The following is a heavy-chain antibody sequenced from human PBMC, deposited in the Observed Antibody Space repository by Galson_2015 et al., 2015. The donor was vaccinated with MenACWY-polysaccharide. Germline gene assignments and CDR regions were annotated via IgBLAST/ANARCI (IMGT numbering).Heavy chain of an antibody. CDR2: ISVTGGGT. Sequence: SLTLSCPGTGSPFSSSGMLWARKGSGNGLAWVSPISVTGGGTYYADSVKGRFTISRDNSKNTLYLQMNSLRVEGTAVYYCAKRSGVTTGTDFDYWGQGTLVTVSS. D-gene: IGHD1-1*01. CDR1: GSPFSSSG. CDR3: AKRSGVTTGTDFDY. J-gene: IGHJ4*02. V-gene: IGHV3-23*01.